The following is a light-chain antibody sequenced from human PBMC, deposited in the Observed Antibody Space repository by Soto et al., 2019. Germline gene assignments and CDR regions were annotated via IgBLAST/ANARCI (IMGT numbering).Light chain of an antibody. CDR3: SAWYDSLNSWV. J-gene: IGLJ3*02. V-gene: IGLV1-47*01. CDR1: SCNIGSNY. CDR2: RNN. Sequence: QSVLTQPPSASGAPGQRVTISCSGSSCNIGSNYVYWYQQLPGTAPKHLIYRNNHRPSGVPDRCSGSKSGTSTSLAISGLLSADEAAYYCSAWYDSLNSWVFGGGTKLTV.